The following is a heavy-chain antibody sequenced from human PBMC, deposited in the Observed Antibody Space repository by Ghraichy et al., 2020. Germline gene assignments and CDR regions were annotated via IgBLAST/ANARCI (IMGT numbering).Heavy chain of an antibody. CDR1: GFTFDDYA. CDR2: ISWNSGSI. J-gene: IGHJ1*01. D-gene: IGHD2-2*01. V-gene: IGHV3-9*01. CDR3: AKGGDHCSSTSCYFFQH. Sequence: GGSLRLSCAASGFTFDDYAMHWVRQAPGKGLEWVSCISWNSGSIGYADSVKGRFTISRDNAKNSLYLQMNSLRAEDTALYYCAKGGDHCSSTSCYFFQHWGQGTLVTVSS.